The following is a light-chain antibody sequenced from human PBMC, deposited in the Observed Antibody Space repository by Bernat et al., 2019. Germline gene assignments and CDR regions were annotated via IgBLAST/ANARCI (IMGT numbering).Light chain of an antibody. CDR1: TSDIGAYDF. Sequence: QSALTQPRSVSGSPGQSVTISCTGTTSDIGAYDFVSWYQQYPGKAPRFVIYIVNKRPSGVPDRFSGSKSGNTASLTISGLQAEDEADSYCCSFAGGNTWLFGGGTKLSVL. J-gene: IGLJ3*02. CDR2: IVN. V-gene: IGLV2-11*01. CDR3: CSFAGGNTWL.